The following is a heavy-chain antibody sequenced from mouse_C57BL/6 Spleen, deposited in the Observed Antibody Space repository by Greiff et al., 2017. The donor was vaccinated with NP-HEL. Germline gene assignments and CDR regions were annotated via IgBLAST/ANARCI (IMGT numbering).Heavy chain of an antibody. D-gene: IGHD2-4*01. CDR1: GYTFTDYN. J-gene: IGHJ4*01. CDR3: ARGRDYDKAMDY. CDR2: INPNNGGT. Sequence: EVKLVESGPELVKPGASVKIPCKASGYTFTDYNMDWVKQSHGKSLEWIGDINPNNGGTIYNQKFKGKATLTVDKSSSTAYMELRSLTSEDTAVYYCARGRDYDKAMDYWGQGTSVTVSS. V-gene: IGHV1-18*01.